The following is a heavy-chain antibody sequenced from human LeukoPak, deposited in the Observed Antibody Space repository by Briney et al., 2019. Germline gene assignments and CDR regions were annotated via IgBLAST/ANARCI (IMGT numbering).Heavy chain of an antibody. J-gene: IGHJ6*02. CDR1: GYTFTSYY. CDR2: INPSGGST. D-gene: IGHD6-13*01. CDR3: ARGFSSSWYHYYYYYGMDV. V-gene: IGHV1-46*01. Sequence: ASVKVSCKASGYTFTSYYMHWVRRAPGQGLEWMGIINPSGGSTSYAQKFQGRVTMTRDTSTSTVYMELSSLRSEDTAVYYCARGFSSSWYHYYYYYGMDVWGQGTTVTVSS.